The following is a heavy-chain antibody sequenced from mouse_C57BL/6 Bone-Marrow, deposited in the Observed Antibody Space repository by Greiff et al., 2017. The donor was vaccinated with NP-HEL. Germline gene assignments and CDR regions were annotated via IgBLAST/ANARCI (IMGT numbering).Heavy chain of an antibody. V-gene: IGHV1-63*01. CDR3: AVITTVVAPDY. CDR1: GYTFLNYW. J-gene: IGHJ2*01. Sequence: QVQLKQSGAELVRPGTSVKMSCKAPGYTFLNYWIGWAKQRPGHGLEWIGDIYPGGGYTNYNEKFKGKATLTADKSSSTAYMQVSSLTSEDSAIYYCAVITTVVAPDYWGQGTTLTVSS. CDR2: IYPGGGYT. D-gene: IGHD1-1*01.